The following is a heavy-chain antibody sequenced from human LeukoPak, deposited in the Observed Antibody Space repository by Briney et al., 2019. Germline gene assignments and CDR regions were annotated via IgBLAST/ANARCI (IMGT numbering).Heavy chain of an antibody. Sequence: GGSLRLSCAASGFTFSSYSMNWVRQAPGKGLEWVSSISSSSSYIYYADSVKGRFTISRDNAKSSLYLQMNSLRAEDTAVYYCARASGGGYIIMDVWGKGTTVTVSS. CDR1: GFTFSSYS. D-gene: IGHD3-22*01. CDR3: ARASGGGYIIMDV. CDR2: ISSSSSYI. J-gene: IGHJ6*03. V-gene: IGHV3-21*01.